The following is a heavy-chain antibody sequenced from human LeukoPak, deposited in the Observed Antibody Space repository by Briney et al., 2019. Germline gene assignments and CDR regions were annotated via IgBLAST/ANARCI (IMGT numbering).Heavy chain of an antibody. J-gene: IGHJ6*02. V-gene: IGHV3-30*04. D-gene: IGHD1-1*01. CDR2: ISNDGGQR. CDR1: GFTFSSYA. CDR3: AREGYEHYYYGWDV. Sequence: GGSLRLFCTASGFTFSSYAMHWVRQAPGKGLEGVAVISNDGGQRYYADSVRGRFTIPRDTSKNTVFLQVNRLRSEDTAMYYCAREGYEHYYYGWDVWAQGTTVTVSS.